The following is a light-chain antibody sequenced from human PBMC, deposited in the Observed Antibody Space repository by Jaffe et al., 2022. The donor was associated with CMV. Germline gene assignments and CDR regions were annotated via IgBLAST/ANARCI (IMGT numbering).Light chain of an antibody. CDR2: LNSDGSH. CDR3: QTWGAAVRV. Sequence: QLVLTQSPSASASLGASVKLTCTLSSGHNNYAIAWHQQQPDKGPRFLMNLNSDGSHTKGDGVPDRFSGSSSGAERYLTISSLQSEDEADYYCQTWGAAVRVFGGGTKLTVL. CDR1: SGHNNYA. J-gene: IGLJ3*02. V-gene: IGLV4-69*01.